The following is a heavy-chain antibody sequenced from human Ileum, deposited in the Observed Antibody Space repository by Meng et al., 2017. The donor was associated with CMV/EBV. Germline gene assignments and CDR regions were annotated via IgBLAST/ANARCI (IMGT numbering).Heavy chain of an antibody. CDR2: INNDGTRT. J-gene: IGHJ4*02. Sequence: GESLKISCAASGFTFSNYWMHWVRQDPGKGLVWVSRINNDGTRTDYGDSVKGRFTISRDNAKNTLYLQVNSLRVEDTAIYYCAKGSPPTDGNWFWGQGTLVTVSS. CDR1: GFTFSNYW. CDR3: AKGSPPTDGNWF. V-gene: IGHV3-74*01. D-gene: IGHD5-24*01.